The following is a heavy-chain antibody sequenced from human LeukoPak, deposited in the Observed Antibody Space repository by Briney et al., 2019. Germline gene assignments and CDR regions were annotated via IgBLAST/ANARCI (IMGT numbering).Heavy chain of an antibody. CDR2: IYYGGST. CDR1: GGSISRTTYT. CDR3: VRSTDWYFDL. V-gene: IGHV4-39*02. J-gene: IGHJ2*01. Sequence: SETLSLTCTVSGGSISRTTYTWVWIRQPPGKGLEWIANIYYGGSTYYNPTLKSRDTISVDTSKIHFSLRLSSVTAADTAVYYCVRSTDWYFDLWGRGTLVTVSS.